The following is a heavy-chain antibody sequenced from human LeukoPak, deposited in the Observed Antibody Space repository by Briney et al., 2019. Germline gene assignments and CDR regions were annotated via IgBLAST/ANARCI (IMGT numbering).Heavy chain of an antibody. J-gene: IGHJ4*02. CDR2: ISNSGGSR. Sequence: PAGSLRLSCAASRFTFSSYAISWVRKAPGQGLEWVSGISNSGGSRNYADSVQGRCTISRDNSKNTLYLQMNSLRAEDTAVYYCARSRYSNSWLFDYWGQGTLVTVSS. D-gene: IGHD6-13*01. CDR1: RFTFSSYA. V-gene: IGHV3-23*01. CDR3: ARSRYSNSWLFDY.